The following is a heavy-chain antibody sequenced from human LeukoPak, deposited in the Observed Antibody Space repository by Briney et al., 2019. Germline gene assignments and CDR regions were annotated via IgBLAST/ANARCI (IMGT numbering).Heavy chain of an antibody. CDR3: ARDKSRDYGSGSLYGMDV. Sequence: SETLSLTCTVSGGSISSYYWSWIRQPPGKGLEWIGYIYYSGSTNYNPSPKSRVTISVDTSKNQFSLKLSSVTAADTAVYYCARDKSRDYGSGSLYGMDVWGQGTTVTVSS. D-gene: IGHD3-10*01. J-gene: IGHJ6*02. CDR1: GGSISSYY. CDR2: IYYSGST. V-gene: IGHV4-59*01.